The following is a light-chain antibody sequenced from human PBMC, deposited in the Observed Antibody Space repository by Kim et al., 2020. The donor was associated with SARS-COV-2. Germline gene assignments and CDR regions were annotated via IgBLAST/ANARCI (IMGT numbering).Light chain of an antibody. J-gene: IGLJ2*01. CDR1: SSNIGTGYD. CDR2: GNN. V-gene: IGLV1-40*01. Sequence: QSVLTQPPSVSGAPGQRVTISCTGSSSNIGTGYDVHWYQHLPGTAPKLLIYGNNNRPSGVPDRFSGSKSGTSASLAITGLQAEDEGDYYCQSYDNSLSGYLFGGGTQLTVL. CDR3: QSYDNSLSGYL.